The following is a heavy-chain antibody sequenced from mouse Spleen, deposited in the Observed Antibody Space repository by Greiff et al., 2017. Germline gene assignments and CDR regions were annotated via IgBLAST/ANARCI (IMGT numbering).Heavy chain of an antibody. Sequence: DVQLVESGGGLVKPGGSRKLSCAASGFTFSSFGMHWVRQAPEKGLEWVAYISSGSSTIYYADTVKGRFTISRDNPKNTLFLQMTSLRSEDTAMYYCARWGYGLDYWGQGTTLTVSS. V-gene: IGHV5-17*02. D-gene: IGHD3-1*01. CDR3: ARWGYGLDY. CDR2: ISSGSSTI. CDR1: GFTFSSFG. J-gene: IGHJ2*01.